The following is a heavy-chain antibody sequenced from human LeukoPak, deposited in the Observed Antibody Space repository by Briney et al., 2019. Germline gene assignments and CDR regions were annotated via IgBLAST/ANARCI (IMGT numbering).Heavy chain of an antibody. CDR3: ARVVYSGGYSQGFDI. J-gene: IGHJ3*02. Sequence: GGSLRLSCAASGLTFSGNFMSWVRQAPGKGPEWVSVIYSGGSTYYSDSVKGRFTISRDNCKKTLYLLMNRMRAEDPAVYYCARVVYSGGYSQGFDIWGQGTMATVSS. CDR2: IYSGGST. D-gene: IGHD3-22*01. CDR1: GLTFSGNF. V-gene: IGHV3-66*01.